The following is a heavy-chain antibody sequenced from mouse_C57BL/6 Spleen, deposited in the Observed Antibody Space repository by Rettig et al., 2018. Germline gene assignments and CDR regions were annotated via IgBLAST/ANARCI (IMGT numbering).Heavy chain of an antibody. V-gene: IGHV1-78*01. Sequence: EKFKGKATLTADKSSSTAYMQLNSLTSEDSADYFCARSPLRGAMDYWGQGTSVTVSS. D-gene: IGHD1-1*01. J-gene: IGHJ4*01. CDR3: ARSPLRGAMDY.